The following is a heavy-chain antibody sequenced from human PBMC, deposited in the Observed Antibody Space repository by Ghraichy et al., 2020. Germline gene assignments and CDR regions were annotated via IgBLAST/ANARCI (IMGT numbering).Heavy chain of an antibody. D-gene: IGHD3-3*01. J-gene: IGHJ4*02. V-gene: IGHV3-21*06. CDR3: ARDSTSFGVVVGIDY. CDR1: GFIFRRDS. Sequence: GESLNISCAASGFIFRRDSMNWVRQAPGKGLEWVSSISGDNKYIYYADSVKGRFTISRDNAKNLLYLQMNSLSAEDTAVYYCARDSTSFGVVVGIDYWGQGALVTVSS. CDR2: ISGDNKYI.